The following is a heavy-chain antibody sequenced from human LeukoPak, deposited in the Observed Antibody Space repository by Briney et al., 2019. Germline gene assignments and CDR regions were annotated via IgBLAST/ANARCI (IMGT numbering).Heavy chain of an antibody. D-gene: IGHD3-22*01. CDR3: AKDISYEAKDAFDI. V-gene: IGHV3-9*03. Sequence: PGGSLRLSCAASGFTFSSYAMSWVRQAPGKGLEWVSGISWNSGSIGYADSVKGRFTISRDNAKNSLYLQMNSLRAEDMALYYCAKDISYEAKDAFDIWGQGTMVTVSS. CDR2: ISWNSGSI. CDR1: GFTFSSYA. J-gene: IGHJ3*02.